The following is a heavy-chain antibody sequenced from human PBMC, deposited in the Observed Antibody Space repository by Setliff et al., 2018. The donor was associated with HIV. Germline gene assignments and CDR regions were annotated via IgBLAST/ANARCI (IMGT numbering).Heavy chain of an antibody. CDR1: GESFSAYY. CDR3: ARDIIARTYWYFDL. D-gene: IGHD1-1*01. Sequence: SETLSLTCAVYGESFSAYYWSWIRQPPGKELEWIGSIYYSGSTYYNPSLKSRVAISVDTSKNQFSLKLTSVTAADTAVYYCARDIIARTYWYFDLWGRGTLVTSPQ. V-gene: IGHV4-34*01. J-gene: IGHJ2*01. CDR2: IYYSGST.